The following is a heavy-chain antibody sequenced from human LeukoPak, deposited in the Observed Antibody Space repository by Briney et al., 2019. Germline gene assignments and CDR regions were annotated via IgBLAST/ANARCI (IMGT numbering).Heavy chain of an antibody. Sequence: ASETLSLTCTVSGGSISSYYWSRIRQPPGKGLEWIGYIYYSGSTNYNPSLKSRVTISVDTSKNQFSLKPSSVTAADTAVYYCARVSYSSSWYVNYWGQGTLVTVSS. CDR2: IYYSGST. CDR3: ARVSYSSSWYVNY. V-gene: IGHV4-59*01. CDR1: GGSISSYY. J-gene: IGHJ4*02. D-gene: IGHD6-13*01.